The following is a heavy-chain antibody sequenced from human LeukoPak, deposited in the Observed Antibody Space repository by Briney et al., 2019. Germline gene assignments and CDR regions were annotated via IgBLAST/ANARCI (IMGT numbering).Heavy chain of an antibody. D-gene: IGHD5-12*01. CDR2: ISYDGSNK. V-gene: IGHV3-30*04. CDR1: GFTFSSYV. Sequence: GGSLRLSCAASGFTFSSYVIHWVRQAPGKGLEWVAVISYDGSNKYYADSVKGRFTISRDNSKNTLYLQMNSLRAEDTAVYYCARWPLGYWGQGTLVTVSS. J-gene: IGHJ4*02. CDR3: ARWPLGY.